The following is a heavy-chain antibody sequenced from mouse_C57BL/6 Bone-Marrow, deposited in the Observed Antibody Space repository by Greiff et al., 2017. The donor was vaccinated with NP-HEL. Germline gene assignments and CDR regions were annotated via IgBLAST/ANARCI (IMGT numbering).Heavy chain of an antibody. CDR1: GFTFTSYG. CDR2: ISSGGSYT. D-gene: IGHD1-1*01. CDR3: ARDYYGSSYYFDY. V-gene: IGHV5-6*01. J-gene: IGHJ2*01. Sequence: EVQGVESGGDLVKPGGSLNLSCAASGFTFTSYGMSWVRQTPDKGLEWVANISSGGSYTYYPDSVKGRFTISRDTAKNPLYLQMSSLKSDDTAMYDCARDYYGSSYYFDYWGRGTTLTVSS.